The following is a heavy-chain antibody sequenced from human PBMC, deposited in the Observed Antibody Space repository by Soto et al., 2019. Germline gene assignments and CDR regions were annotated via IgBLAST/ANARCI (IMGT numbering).Heavy chain of an antibody. CDR2: ISHSGST. V-gene: IGHV4-34*01. J-gene: IGHJ5*02. D-gene: IGHD3-10*01. CDR3: ARAYGSGSYYTPLDP. Sequence: QVHLQQWGAGLLKPSETLSLTCAVYGGSFSDYYWSWIRQAPGKGLAWIGEISHSGSTNYNPSLNSRVTISVDTSKNQFSLRLSSVTAADPAVYYCARAYGSGSYYTPLDPWGQGTLVPVSS. CDR1: GGSFSDYY.